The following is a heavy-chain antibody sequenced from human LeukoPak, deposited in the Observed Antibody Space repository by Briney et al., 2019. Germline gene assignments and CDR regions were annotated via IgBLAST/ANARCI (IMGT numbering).Heavy chain of an antibody. CDR2: ISYDGSNK. CDR3: GRDGTGAATVVTH. D-gene: IGHD4-23*01. CDR1: GFMFSSYA. J-gene: IGHJ4*02. Sequence: QPGRSLSLSCAASGFMFSSYAMHWVRQAPGKGLEWVAVISYDGSNKYYADSVKGRFTISSDNSKNTLHLQMNSLRVEDTAVYYCGRDGTGAATVVTHWGQGTLVTVSS. V-gene: IGHV3-30-3*01.